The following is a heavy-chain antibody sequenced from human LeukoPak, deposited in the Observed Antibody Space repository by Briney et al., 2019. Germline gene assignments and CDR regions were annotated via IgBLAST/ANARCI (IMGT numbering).Heavy chain of an antibody. CDR1: GFTFSSYA. D-gene: IGHD3-10*01. V-gene: IGHV3-30*04. CDR3: VRLIRGATFDP. CDR2: ISYDGSNK. Sequence: NPGGSLRLSCAASGFTFSSYAMHWVRQAPGKGLEWVAVISYDGSNKYYADSVKGRFTISRDNSKTSVYLQMNNLRDEDTAVYYCVRLIRGATFDPWGQGALVAVSS. J-gene: IGHJ5*02.